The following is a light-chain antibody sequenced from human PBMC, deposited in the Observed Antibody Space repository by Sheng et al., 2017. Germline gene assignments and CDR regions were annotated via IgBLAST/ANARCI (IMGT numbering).Light chain of an antibody. CDR3: QQYDNWPPWT. Sequence: EIVLTQSPATLSVSPGERATLSCRASQSVRRNLAWYQQKPGQGPRLLIYGASTRATGIPDRFSGSGSGTEFTLTISSLQSGDFAVYFCQQYDNWPPWTFGQGTKVEIK. CDR1: QSVRRN. CDR2: GAS. J-gene: IGKJ1*01. V-gene: IGKV3D-15*01.